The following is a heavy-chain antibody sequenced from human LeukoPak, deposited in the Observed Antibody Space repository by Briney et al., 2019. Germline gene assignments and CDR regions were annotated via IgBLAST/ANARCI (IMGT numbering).Heavy chain of an antibody. Sequence: GGSLRLSCAASGFTFDDYGMSWVRQAPGKGLEWVSGINWNGGSTGYADSVKGRFTISRNNAKNSLYLQMNSLRAEDTALYYCARRTGPYDAFDIWGQGTMVTVSS. CDR1: GFTFDDYG. D-gene: IGHD7-27*01. V-gene: IGHV3-20*04. CDR2: INWNGGST. J-gene: IGHJ3*02. CDR3: ARRTGPYDAFDI.